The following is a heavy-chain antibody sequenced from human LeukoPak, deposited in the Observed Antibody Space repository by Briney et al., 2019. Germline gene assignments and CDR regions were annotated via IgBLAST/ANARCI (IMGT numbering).Heavy chain of an antibody. J-gene: IGHJ6*03. V-gene: IGHV4-4*09. D-gene: IGHD2-2*01. CDR3: ARHNPPPTGFCSGTSCFMSGSQYFYMGV. CDR2: IYSTGTT. CDR1: GGSISGYF. Sequence: SETLSLTCTVSGGSISGYFWSWIRQPPGKGPEWIGYIYSTGTTNYSPSLSSRVTISVDTSKNQLSLNLRFVTATDTAVYHCARHNPPPTGFCSGTSCFMSGSQYFYMGVWGKGTSVTVS.